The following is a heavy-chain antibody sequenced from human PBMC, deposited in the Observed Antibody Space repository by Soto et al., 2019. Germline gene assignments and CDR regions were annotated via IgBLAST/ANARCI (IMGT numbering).Heavy chain of an antibody. D-gene: IGHD5-18*01. CDR2: IYYSGST. V-gene: IGHV4-30-4*01. CDR1: GGSISSGAYY. Sequence: SETLSLTCTVSGGSISSGAYYWSWIRQPPGKGLEWIGYIYYSGSTYYNPSLKSRVTISVDTSKNQFSLKLSSVTAADTAVYYCARVDTAMVYFDYWGQGTLVTVSS. J-gene: IGHJ4*02. CDR3: ARVDTAMVYFDY.